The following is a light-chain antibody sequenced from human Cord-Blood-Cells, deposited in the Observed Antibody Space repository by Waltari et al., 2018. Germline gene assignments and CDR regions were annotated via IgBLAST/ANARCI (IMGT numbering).Light chain of an antibody. CDR3: SSYAGSNNVV. Sequence: QSALTQPPSASGSPGQSVTISCTGTSSDVGGYNHRSWYQQHPGKAPKLMIYEVSKRPSGVPDRFSGSKSGNTASLTVSGLQAEDEADYYCSSYAGSNNVVFGGGTKLTVL. J-gene: IGLJ2*01. CDR2: EVS. V-gene: IGLV2-8*01. CDR1: SSDVGGYNH.